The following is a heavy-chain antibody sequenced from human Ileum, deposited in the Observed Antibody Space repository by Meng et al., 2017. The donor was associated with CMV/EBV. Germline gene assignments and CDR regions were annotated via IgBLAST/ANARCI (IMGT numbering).Heavy chain of an antibody. CDR2: ISNTGSTI. J-gene: IGHJ5*02. D-gene: IGHD6-13*01. Sequence: SGFTFSDYYMSWIRQAPGKGLEWVSYISNTGSTIYYADSVQGRFTISRDNAKTSLYLQMNSLRAEDTAVYYCTRDRIAAAGTFGWFDPWGQGTLVTVSS. V-gene: IGHV3-11*01. CDR3: TRDRIAAAGTFGWFDP. CDR1: GFTFSDYY.